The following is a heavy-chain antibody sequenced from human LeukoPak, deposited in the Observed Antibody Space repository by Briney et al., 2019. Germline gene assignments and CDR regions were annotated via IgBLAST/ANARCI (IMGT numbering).Heavy chain of an antibody. Sequence: PGGSLRLSCAASGFTFSSYWMTSVRQAPGKGLEWVANIKYDGSEKDYMDSVKGRFTISRDNAKNSLYLQMNSLRAEDTAVYYCAKDIEPAGLFLDYWGQGTLVTVSS. D-gene: IGHD6-13*01. CDR3: AKDIEPAGLFLDY. V-gene: IGHV3-7*04. J-gene: IGHJ4*02. CDR1: GFTFSSYW. CDR2: IKYDGSEK.